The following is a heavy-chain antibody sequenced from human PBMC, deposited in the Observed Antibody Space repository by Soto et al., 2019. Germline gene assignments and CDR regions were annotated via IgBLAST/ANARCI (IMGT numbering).Heavy chain of an antibody. CDR3: ARGIARDGYVSGLD. V-gene: IGHV3-30*03. J-gene: IGHJ4*02. D-gene: IGHD5-12*01. Sequence: GGPLRLSCAASGFTPTNYGMHWVRQAPGKGLEWVAVITYDGSNKYYAESVKGRFTISRDSPKNTLYLQVNSLRTEDTAVYYCARGIARDGYVSGLDWGQGTLVTVSS. CDR2: ITYDGSNK. CDR1: GFTPTNYG.